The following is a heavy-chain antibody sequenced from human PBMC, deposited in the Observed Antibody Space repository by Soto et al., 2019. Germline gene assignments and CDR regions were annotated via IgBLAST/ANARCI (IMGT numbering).Heavy chain of an antibody. V-gene: IGHV1-18*01. CDR2: ISAYNGNT. Sequence: GASVKVSCKASGYTFTSYGISWVRQAPGQGLEWMGWISAYNGNTNYAQKLQGRVTMTTDTSTSTAYMELRSLRSDDTAVYYCARDFETGTTPGSSYWGQGTLVTVSS. CDR3: ARDFETGTTPGSSY. CDR1: GYTFTSYG. J-gene: IGHJ4*02. D-gene: IGHD1-7*01.